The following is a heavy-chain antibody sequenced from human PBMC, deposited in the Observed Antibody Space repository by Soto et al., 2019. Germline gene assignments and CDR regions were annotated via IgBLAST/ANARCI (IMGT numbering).Heavy chain of an antibody. CDR3: AKGPEYDILTGCDY. D-gene: IGHD3-9*01. V-gene: IGHV3-23*01. Sequence: EVQLLESGGGFVQPGESLRLSCAASGFTFSLSAMSWVRQAPGRGLDWVSSLSGGGSTTDYADCVKGRFTISRDNSKNTVHLQMNSLRAEDTAVYYCAKGPEYDILTGCDYWGQGALVTVSS. J-gene: IGHJ4*02. CDR1: GFTFSLSA. CDR2: LSGGGSTT.